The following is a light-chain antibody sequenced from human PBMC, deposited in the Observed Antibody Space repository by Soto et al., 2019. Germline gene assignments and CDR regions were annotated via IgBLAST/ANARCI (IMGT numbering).Light chain of an antibody. CDR1: SSNIGSNT. CDR3: AAWDDSLNGPV. Sequence: QSVLTQPPSASGTPGRRVTISCSGSSSNIGSNTVNWYQQLPGTAPKLLIYSNNQRPSGVPDRFSGSKSGTSASLATSGLQSEDEADYYCAAWDDSLNGPVFGTGTKVTVL. J-gene: IGLJ1*01. CDR2: SNN. V-gene: IGLV1-44*01.